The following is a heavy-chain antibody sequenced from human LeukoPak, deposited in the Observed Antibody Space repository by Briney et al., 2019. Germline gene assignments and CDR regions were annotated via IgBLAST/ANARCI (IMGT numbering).Heavy chain of an antibody. CDR2: ISSSSRYT. CDR1: GFTFSDYY. CDR3: AGGDGERGYSSSWYAG. D-gene: IGHD6-13*01. Sequence: SGGSLRLSCAASGFTFSDYYMSWIRQAPGKGVEGVSYISSSSRYTNYADSVKGRFTISRDNAKNSLYLQMNSLRAEDTAVYYCAGGDGERGYSSSWYAGWGQGTLVTVSS. J-gene: IGHJ4*02. V-gene: IGHV3-11*03.